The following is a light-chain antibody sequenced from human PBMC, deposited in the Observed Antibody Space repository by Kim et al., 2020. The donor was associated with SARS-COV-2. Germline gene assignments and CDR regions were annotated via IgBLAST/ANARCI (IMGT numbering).Light chain of an antibody. V-gene: IGLV1-44*01. CDR3: ATWDQSLNGWV. J-gene: IGLJ3*02. Sequence: QSVLTQPPSVWGTPGQRVTISCSGSRPNVGSHFVNWFQQLPGTAPKLLLHNDDRRPSGVPDRFSGSRSGASASLAISGLQSEDEADYYCATWDQSLNGWVFGGGTQLTVL. CDR2: NDD. CDR1: RPNVGSHF.